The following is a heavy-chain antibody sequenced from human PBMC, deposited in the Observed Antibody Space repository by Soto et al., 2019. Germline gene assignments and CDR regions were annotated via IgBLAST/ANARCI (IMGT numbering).Heavy chain of an antibody. CDR3: ARHSLDGSGWSNDY. CDR2: ISSSSYYI. CDR1: GFTFSTYS. D-gene: IGHD6-19*01. J-gene: IGHJ4*02. V-gene: IGHV3-21*01. Sequence: EVQLVESGGGLVKPGGSLRLSCAASGFTFSTYSMNWVRQAPGKGLEWVSSISSSSYYIYYSDSVRGRFSISRDYAKSSLSLQMNSLRAEDTAVYYCARHSLDGSGWSNDYWGQGTLVTVSS.